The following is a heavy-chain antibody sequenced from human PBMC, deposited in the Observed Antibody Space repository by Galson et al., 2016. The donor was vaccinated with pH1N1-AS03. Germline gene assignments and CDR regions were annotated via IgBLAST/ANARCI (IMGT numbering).Heavy chain of an antibody. CDR2: IQQREGQK. J-gene: IGHJ3*02. Sequence: SLRLSCAASGLEFSYFWMTWVRQAPGKGPEWVATIQQREGQKYYVDSVKGRFTVSRDDAMKSMYLELNSLSVEDTAVYYCARDRDFKIGDAWYDALDIWGQGTVVTVSS. V-gene: IGHV3-7*01. CDR1: GLEFSYFW. CDR3: ARDRDFKIGDAWYDALDI. D-gene: IGHD2-21*01.